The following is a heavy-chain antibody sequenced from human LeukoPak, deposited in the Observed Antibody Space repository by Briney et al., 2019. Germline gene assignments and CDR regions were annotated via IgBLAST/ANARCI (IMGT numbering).Heavy chain of an antibody. CDR2: IFYSGST. V-gene: IGHV4-59*01. D-gene: IGHD2-15*01. CDR3: ARGYFRGGSCHSGRYYFHF. J-gene: IGHJ2*01. Sequence: PSETLSLTCTVSGGSISSYYWTWIRQPPGKGLEWIGYIFYSGSTNYSPSLKSRVAISVETSKNQFSLKLNSVTTADTAVLYCARGYFRGGSCHSGRYYFHFWGRGPLVTVFS. CDR1: GGSISSYY.